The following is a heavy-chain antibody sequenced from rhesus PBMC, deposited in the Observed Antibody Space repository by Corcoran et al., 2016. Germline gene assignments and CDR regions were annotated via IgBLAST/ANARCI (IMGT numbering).Heavy chain of an antibody. D-gene: IGHD5-36*01. J-gene: IGHJ4*01. Sequence: QVQLQESGPGLVKPSDTLSLTCAVSGCSLSGGYGWGGFRQPPRQGLDWIGSIFSSNGNSYYNPALQSLVTISTATSKNQFFLKLSSLSAADTAVFYCARESSYGFCYFDYWGQGVLVPVSS. CDR3: ARESSYGFCYFDY. CDR1: GCSLSGGYG. V-gene: IGHV4-127*01. CDR2: IFSSNGNS.